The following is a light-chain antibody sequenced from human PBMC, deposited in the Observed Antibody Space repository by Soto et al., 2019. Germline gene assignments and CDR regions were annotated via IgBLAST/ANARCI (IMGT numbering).Light chain of an antibody. J-gene: IGKJ1*01. CDR3: QQYNKRPLWT. V-gene: IGKV3-15*01. CDR1: QSVNTN. CDR2: GAS. Sequence: EIVMTQSPGTLSVSPGERATLSCRASQSVNTNLAWYQQKPGQAPRLLIYGASTRATGIPARFSGSGSGTEFTLTISSLQSEDSAVYYCQQYNKRPLWTFGQGTKVEIK.